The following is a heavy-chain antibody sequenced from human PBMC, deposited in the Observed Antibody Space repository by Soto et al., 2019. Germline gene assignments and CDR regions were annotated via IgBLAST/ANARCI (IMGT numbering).Heavy chain of an antibody. J-gene: IGHJ6*02. Sequence: PGGSLRLSCAASGFIFNDYYMSWIRHAPGKGLEWVSHISSNGDTTYYSDSAKGRFTISRDNAENSLYLEMNSLRAEDTAVYYCAREKVVPNYGYEYLYYSWGMDVWGQGTSVTVFS. CDR2: ISSNGDTT. V-gene: IGHV3-11*01. CDR3: AREKVVPNYGYEYLYYSWGMDV. D-gene: IGHD3-16*01. CDR1: GFIFNDYY.